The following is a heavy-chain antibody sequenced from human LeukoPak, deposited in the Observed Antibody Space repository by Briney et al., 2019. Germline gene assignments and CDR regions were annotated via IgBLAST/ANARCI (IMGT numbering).Heavy chain of an antibody. Sequence: GGSLRLSCAASGFTVSSYTMTWVRQAPGKGLEWVSAIGYSAGDTYYADSVKGRFTISRDNSMNTLYLQMSSLRADDTALYYCAKDDDGHHHGVDHWGQGTLVTVSS. J-gene: IGHJ4*02. CDR1: GFTVSSYT. CDR2: IGYSAGDT. CDR3: AKDDDGHHHGVDH. D-gene: IGHD4-17*01. V-gene: IGHV3-23*01.